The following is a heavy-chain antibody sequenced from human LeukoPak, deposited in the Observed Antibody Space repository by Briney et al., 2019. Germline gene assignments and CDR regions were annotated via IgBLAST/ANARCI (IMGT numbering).Heavy chain of an antibody. CDR2: ISSSSSYI. CDR1: GFTFSSYS. CDR3: ARALPGYTSRSGTLTGYSLYYYGMDV. D-gene: IGHD3-9*01. V-gene: IGHV3-21*01. J-gene: IGHJ6*02. Sequence: SPGGSLRLSCAASGFTFSSYSMNWVRQAPGKGLEWVSSISSSSSYIYYADSVKGRFTISRDNAKNSLYLQMNSLRAEDTAVYYCARALPGYTSRSGTLTGYSLYYYGMDVWGQGTTVTVSS.